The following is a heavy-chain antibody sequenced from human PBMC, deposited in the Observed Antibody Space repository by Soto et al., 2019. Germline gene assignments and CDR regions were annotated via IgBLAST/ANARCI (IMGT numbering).Heavy chain of an antibody. Sequence: SETLSLTCAVYGGSFSGYYWSWIRQPPGKGLEWIGEINNSGSTNYNPSPKSRVTISVDTSKNQFSLKLSSVTAADTAVYYCARDNWNYAYYYYYGMDVWGQGTTVTVSS. J-gene: IGHJ6*02. CDR1: GGSFSGYY. D-gene: IGHD1-7*01. CDR2: INNSGST. CDR3: ARDNWNYAYYYYYGMDV. V-gene: IGHV4-34*01.